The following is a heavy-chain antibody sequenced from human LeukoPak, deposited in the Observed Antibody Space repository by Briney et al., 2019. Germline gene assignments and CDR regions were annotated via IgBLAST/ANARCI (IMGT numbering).Heavy chain of an antibody. CDR1: GGSISSSSYY. CDR3: ARSYGSGSSAGY. D-gene: IGHD3-10*01. V-gene: IGHV4-39*01. CDR2: IYYSGST. J-gene: IGHJ4*02. Sequence: SETLSLTCTVSGGSISSSSYYWGWIRQPPGKGLGWIGSIYYSGSTYYNPSLKSRVTISVDTSKNQFSLKLSSVTAADTAVYYCARSYGSGSSAGYWGQGTLVTVSS.